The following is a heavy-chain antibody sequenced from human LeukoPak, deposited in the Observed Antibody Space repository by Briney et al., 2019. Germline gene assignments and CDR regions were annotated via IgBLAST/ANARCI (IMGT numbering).Heavy chain of an antibody. V-gene: IGHV4-30-2*01. CDR2: IYHSGST. J-gene: IGHJ4*02. D-gene: IGHD6-13*01. CDR1: GGSISSGGYY. Sequence: PSQTLSLTCTVSGGSISSGGYYWSWIRQPPGKGLEWIGYIYHSGSTYYNPSLKSRVTISVDRSKNQFSLKLSSVTAADTAVYYCARDGGSSPFDYWGQGTLVTVSS. CDR3: ARDGGSSPFDY.